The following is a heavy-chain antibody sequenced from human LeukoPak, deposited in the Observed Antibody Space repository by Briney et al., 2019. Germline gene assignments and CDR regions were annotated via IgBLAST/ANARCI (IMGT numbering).Heavy chain of an antibody. Sequence: GGSLRLSCAASGFTFSSYAMSWVRQAPVKGLEWVSAISGSGGSTYYADSVKGRFTISRDNSKNTLYLQMNSLRAEDTAVYYCAKDTDYVWGSYRYRAYDYWGQGTLVTVSS. J-gene: IGHJ4*02. CDR3: AKDTDYVWGSYRYRAYDY. CDR1: GFTFSSYA. D-gene: IGHD3-16*02. V-gene: IGHV3-23*01. CDR2: ISGSGGST.